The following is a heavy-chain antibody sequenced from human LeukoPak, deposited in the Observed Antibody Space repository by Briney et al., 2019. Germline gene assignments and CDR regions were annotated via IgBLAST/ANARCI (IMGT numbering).Heavy chain of an antibody. Sequence: GGSLRLSCAASGFTLSSYDMPWVRQATGKGLEWVSAIGTAGDTYYPGSVKGRFTISRENAKNSLYLQMNSLRAGDTAVYYCAREGRRTDAFDIWGQGTMVTVSS. CDR3: AREGRRTDAFDI. J-gene: IGHJ3*02. V-gene: IGHV3-13*01. CDR1: GFTLSSYD. CDR2: IGTAGDT.